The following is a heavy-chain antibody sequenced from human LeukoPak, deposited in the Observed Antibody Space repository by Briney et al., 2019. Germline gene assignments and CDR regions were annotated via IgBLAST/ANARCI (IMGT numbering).Heavy chain of an antibody. CDR3: ARGGSGSLRH. J-gene: IGHJ4*02. CDR1: GFTFSSYS. CDR2: ISSSSSYI. Sequence: GVSLRLSCAASGFTFSSYSMNWVRQAPGKGLEWVSSISSSSSYIYYADSVKGRFTISRDNAKNSLYLQMNSLRAEDTTVYYCARGGSGSLRHWGQGTLVTVSS. D-gene: IGHD3-16*01. V-gene: IGHV3-21*01.